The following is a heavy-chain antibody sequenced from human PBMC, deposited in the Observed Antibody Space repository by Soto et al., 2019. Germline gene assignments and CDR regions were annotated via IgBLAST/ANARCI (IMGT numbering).Heavy chain of an antibody. Sequence: GGSLRLSCAASGFTFSSYSVNWVRQAPGKGLEWVSSISSSSSYIYYADSVKGRFTISRDNAKNSLYLQMNSLRAEDTAVYYCARDKFPIFGVVIIHWFDPWGQGTLVTVS. CDR2: ISSSSSYI. D-gene: IGHD3-3*01. J-gene: IGHJ5*02. V-gene: IGHV3-21*01. CDR3: ARDKFPIFGVVIIHWFDP. CDR1: GFTFSSYS.